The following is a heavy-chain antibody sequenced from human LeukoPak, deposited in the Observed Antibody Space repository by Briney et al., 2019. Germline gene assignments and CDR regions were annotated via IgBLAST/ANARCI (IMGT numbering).Heavy chain of an antibody. V-gene: IGHV3-53*01. D-gene: IGHD6-6*01. Sequence: GGSLRLSCAASGFTVSSSYMSWVRQAPGEGLEWVSIIYSGDNTYYADSMKGRFTISRDNSKNTLYLQMNSLRAEDTAVYYCATYSSSSDYFDYWGQGTLVIVSS. CDR2: IYSGDNT. CDR3: ATYSSSSDYFDY. CDR1: GFTVSSSY. J-gene: IGHJ4*02.